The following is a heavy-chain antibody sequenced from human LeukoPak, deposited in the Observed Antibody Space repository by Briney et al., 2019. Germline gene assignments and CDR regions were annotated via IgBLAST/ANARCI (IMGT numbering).Heavy chain of an antibody. CDR2: ISGSSTST. CDR3: TREPRLPDY. Sequence: GGSLRLSCAPSGFSFSDHYMTWIRQAPGKGLEWISYISGSSTSTNYADSVKGRFTISRDSAKNSLYLQMNSLRAEDTAVYYCTREPRLPDYWGQGTLVTVSS. CDR1: GFSFSDHY. V-gene: IGHV3-11*05. J-gene: IGHJ4*02. D-gene: IGHD6-25*01.